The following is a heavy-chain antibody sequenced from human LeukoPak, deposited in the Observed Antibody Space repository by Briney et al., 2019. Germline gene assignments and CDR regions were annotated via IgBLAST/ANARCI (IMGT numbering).Heavy chain of an antibody. CDR3: ARDRPTKVADY. V-gene: IGHV6-1*01. CDR1: GDSVSSNTAA. CDR2: TYYRSKWYT. J-gene: IGHJ4*02. D-gene: IGHD4-23*01. Sequence: SQTLSLSCAISGDSVSSNTAAWNWIRHSPSRDLEWLGRTYYRSKWYTDYAISVKSRITIKPDTSKNQFSLQLNSVTPEDTAVYYCARDRPTKVADYWGQGTLVTVSS.